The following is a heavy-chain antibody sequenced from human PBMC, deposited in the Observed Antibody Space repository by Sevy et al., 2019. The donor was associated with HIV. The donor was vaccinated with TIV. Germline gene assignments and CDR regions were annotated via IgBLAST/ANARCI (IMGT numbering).Heavy chain of an antibody. V-gene: IGHV3-33*01. CDR3: ARDISGGQQLEHFDF. D-gene: IGHD6-13*01. Sequence: GGSLRLSCAASGFTFSSYGMHWVRQAPGKGLEWVAVIWYDGSEKYYADSVKGRFTISRDNSKNTLYLQMKSLRAEDTAVYYCARDISGGQQLEHFDFWGQGTLVTVSS. CDR2: IWYDGSEK. CDR1: GFTFSSYG. J-gene: IGHJ4*02.